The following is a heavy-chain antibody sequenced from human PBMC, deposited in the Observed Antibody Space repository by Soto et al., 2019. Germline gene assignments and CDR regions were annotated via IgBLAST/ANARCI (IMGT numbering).Heavy chain of an antibody. CDR3: ARDRSLSYDYIWGSYRTDAFDI. Sequence: GGSLRLSCAASGFTFSSYSMNWVRQAPGKGLEWVSSISSSSSYIYYADSVKGRFTISRDNAKNSLYLQMNSLRAEDTAVYYCARDRSLSYDYIWGSYRTDAFDIWGQGTMVTVSS. D-gene: IGHD3-16*02. J-gene: IGHJ3*02. V-gene: IGHV3-21*01. CDR2: ISSSSSYI. CDR1: GFTFSSYS.